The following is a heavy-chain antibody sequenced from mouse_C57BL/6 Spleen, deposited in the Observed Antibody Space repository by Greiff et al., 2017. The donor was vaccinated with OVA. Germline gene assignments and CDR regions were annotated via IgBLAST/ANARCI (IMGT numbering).Heavy chain of an antibody. CDR1: GFTFSDYG. CDR2: ISSGSSTI. CDR3: ASPFYSYAMDY. J-gene: IGHJ4*01. Sequence: VQLKESGGGLVKPGGSLKLSCAASGFTFSDYGMHWVRQAPEKGLEWVAYISSGSSTIYYADTVKGRFTISRDNAKNTLFLQMTSLRSEDTAMYYCASPFYSYAMDYWGQGTSVTVSS. D-gene: IGHD2-1*01. V-gene: IGHV5-17*01.